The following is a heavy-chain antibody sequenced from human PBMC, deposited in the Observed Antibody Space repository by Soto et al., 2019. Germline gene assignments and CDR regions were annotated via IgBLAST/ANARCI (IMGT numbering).Heavy chain of an antibody. V-gene: IGHV4-4*02. CDR2: IDHSGNT. Sequence: QVQLQESGPGLVKPSGTLSLTCAVSGGSISSSDWWSWVRQPPWKCLEWIGEIDHSGNTDYNPSLKSRVTISVDKSKNQFSLKLRSVTAADSAVYYCVRYCSDPSCYHLVVGTTPVGAFDIWGQGTMVTVSS. D-gene: IGHD2-2*01. CDR1: GGSISSSDW. CDR3: VRYCSDPSCYHLVVGTTPVGAFDI. J-gene: IGHJ3*02.